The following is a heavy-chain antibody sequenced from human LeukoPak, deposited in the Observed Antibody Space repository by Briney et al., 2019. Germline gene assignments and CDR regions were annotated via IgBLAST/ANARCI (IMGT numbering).Heavy chain of an antibody. V-gene: IGHV3-64*01. D-gene: IGHD6-6*01. Sequence: HPGGSLRLSCAASGFTFSSYAMHWVRQAPGKGLEYVSAISSNGGSTYYANSVKGRFTISRDNSKNTLYLQMNSLSAEDTAVYYYASFEYSSTDFDYWGQGTLVTVSS. CDR1: GFTFSSYA. CDR2: ISSNGGST. J-gene: IGHJ4*02. CDR3: ASFEYSSTDFDY.